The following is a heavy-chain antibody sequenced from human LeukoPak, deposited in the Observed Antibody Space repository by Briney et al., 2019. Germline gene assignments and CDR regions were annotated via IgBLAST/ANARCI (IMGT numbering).Heavy chain of an antibody. D-gene: IGHD3-22*01. CDR3: ASLRSRYDSSGYPLFDY. CDR2: IIPILGIA. V-gene: IGHV1-69*04. J-gene: IGHJ4*02. Sequence: SVTVSCKASGGTFSSYAISWVRQAPGQGLEWMGRIIPILGIANYAQKFQGRVTITADKSTSTAYMELSSLRSEDTAVYYCASLRSRYDSSGYPLFDYWGQGTLVTVSS. CDR1: GGTFSSYA.